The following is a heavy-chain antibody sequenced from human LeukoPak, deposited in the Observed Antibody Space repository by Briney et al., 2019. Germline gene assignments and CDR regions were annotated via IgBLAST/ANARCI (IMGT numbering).Heavy chain of an antibody. V-gene: IGHV1-2*02. Sequence: ASVKVSCKASGYTFTGYYMHWVRQAPGQGLEWMGWINPNSGGTNYAQKFQGRVTMTRDTSISTAYMELSRLRSDDTAAYYCAREQVVVVPAGEYYYYGMDVWGQGTTVTVSS. CDR3: AREQVVVVPAGEYYYYGMDV. D-gene: IGHD2-2*01. CDR2: INPNSGGT. CDR1: GYTFTGYY. J-gene: IGHJ6*02.